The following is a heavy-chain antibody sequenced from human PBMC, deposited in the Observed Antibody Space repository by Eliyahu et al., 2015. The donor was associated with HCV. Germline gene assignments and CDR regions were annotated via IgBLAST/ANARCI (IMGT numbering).Heavy chain of an antibody. Sequence: EVQLVESGGGLVQPGGSLRLSCAASGFTVSSNYMSWVRQAPGKGLEWVSLIYSGGRTYYADSVKGRFTISRDNSKNTVYLQMNSLRAEDTAVYYCGRGVEMATSYDTFDIWGQGTMVTVSS. CDR3: GRGVEMATSYDTFDI. J-gene: IGHJ3*02. CDR1: GFTVSSNY. V-gene: IGHV3-53*01. D-gene: IGHD5-24*01. CDR2: IYSGGRT.